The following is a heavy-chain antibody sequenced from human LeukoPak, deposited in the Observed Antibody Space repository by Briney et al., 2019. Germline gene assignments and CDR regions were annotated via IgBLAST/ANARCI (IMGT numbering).Heavy chain of an antibody. V-gene: IGHV3-53*01. D-gene: IGHD5-24*01. Sequence: HPGGSLRLSCAASGFTVSSNYMSWVRQAPGKGLEWVSVIYSGGSTCYADSVKGRFTISRDNSKNTLYLQMNSLRAEDTAVYYCAREGDGYNYSLWGQGTLVTVSS. J-gene: IGHJ4*02. CDR1: GFTVSSNY. CDR3: AREGDGYNYSL. CDR2: IYSGGST.